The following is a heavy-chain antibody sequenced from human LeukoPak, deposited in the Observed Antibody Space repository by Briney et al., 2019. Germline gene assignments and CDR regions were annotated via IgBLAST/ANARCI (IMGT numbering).Heavy chain of an antibody. V-gene: IGHV1-69*13. D-gene: IGHD3-22*01. Sequence: ASVKVSCKASGGTFSSYAISWVRQAPGQGLEWMGGIIPIFGTANYAQKFQGRVTITADESTSTAYMELSSLRSEDTAVHYCARGRYYYDSSGYSPFDYWGQGTLVTVSS. CDR2: IIPIFGTA. CDR3: ARGRYYYDSSGYSPFDY. J-gene: IGHJ4*02. CDR1: GGTFSSYA.